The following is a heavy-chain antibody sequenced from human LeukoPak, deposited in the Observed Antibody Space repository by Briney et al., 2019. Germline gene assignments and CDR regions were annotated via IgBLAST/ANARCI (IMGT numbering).Heavy chain of an antibody. CDR1: GGSFSGYY. CDR3: ARTQQLLYYYYYMDV. CDR2: INHSGST. Sequence: SETLSLTCAVYGGSFSGYYWSWIRQPPGKGLEWIGEINHSGSTNYNPSLKSRVTISVDTFKNQFSLKLSSVTAADTAVYYCARTQQLLYYYYYMDVWGKGTTVTVSS. D-gene: IGHD6-13*01. V-gene: IGHV4-34*01. J-gene: IGHJ6*03.